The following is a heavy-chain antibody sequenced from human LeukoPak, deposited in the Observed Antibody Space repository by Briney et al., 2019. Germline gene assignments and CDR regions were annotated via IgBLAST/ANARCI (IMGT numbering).Heavy chain of an antibody. Sequence: SETLSLTCAVYGGSFSDFYWTWIRQPPGKGLEWIGEINHSGNSNYNPSLKSRVTISVDTSKNEFSLKLSSVTAADTAVYYCARAYHSSWYLNWFDPWGQGTLVTVSS. CDR3: ARAYHSSWYLNWFDP. CDR1: GGSFSDFY. CDR2: INHSGNS. J-gene: IGHJ5*02. V-gene: IGHV4-34*01. D-gene: IGHD6-13*01.